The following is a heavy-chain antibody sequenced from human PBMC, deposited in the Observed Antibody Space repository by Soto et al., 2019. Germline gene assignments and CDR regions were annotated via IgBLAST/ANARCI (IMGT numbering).Heavy chain of an antibody. CDR1: GFTFSSYA. V-gene: IGHV3-23*01. J-gene: IGHJ4*02. Sequence: EVQLLESGGGLVQPGGSLRLSCAASGFTFSSYAMSWVRQAPGEGREWVSAISGSGCSTYYADSVKGRFNISSDNSKNTRSLQMNCLRAEDKAVYYCAKSDWRVVAATPLGYWCQGTLVTVSS. D-gene: IGHD2-15*01. CDR3: AKSDWRVVAATPLGY. CDR2: ISGSGCST.